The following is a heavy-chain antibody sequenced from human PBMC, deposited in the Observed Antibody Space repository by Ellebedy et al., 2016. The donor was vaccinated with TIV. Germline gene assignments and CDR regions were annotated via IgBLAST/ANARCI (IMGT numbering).Heavy chain of an antibody. J-gene: IGHJ4*02. CDR3: AKASGSSGNTNYYFDY. D-gene: IGHD3-22*01. V-gene: IGHV3-23*01. Sequence: PGGSLRLSCEVSGFTFSSFGMAWVRRAPGKGLQWVSGISGSGGNAVYADSVKGRFTISRDNSKNKVYLQMNSLRVEDTAVYYCAKASGSSGNTNYYFDYWGQGTLVTVSS. CDR1: GFTFSSFG. CDR2: ISGSGGNA.